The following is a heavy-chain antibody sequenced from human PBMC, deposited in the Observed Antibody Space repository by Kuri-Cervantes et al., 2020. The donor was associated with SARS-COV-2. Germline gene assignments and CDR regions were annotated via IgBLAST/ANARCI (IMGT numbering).Heavy chain of an antibody. CDR3: ARAAGYYDSSGYSDDAFDI. V-gene: IGHV3-74*01. Sequence: GESLKISCAASGFTFSSYWMHWVRQAPGKGLVWVSRINSDGSSTSYADSVKGRFTISRHNSKNTLYLQMNSLRAEDTAVYYCARAAGYYDSSGYSDDAFDIWGQGTMVTVSS. J-gene: IGHJ3*02. CDR1: GFTFSSYW. D-gene: IGHD3-22*01. CDR2: INSDGSST.